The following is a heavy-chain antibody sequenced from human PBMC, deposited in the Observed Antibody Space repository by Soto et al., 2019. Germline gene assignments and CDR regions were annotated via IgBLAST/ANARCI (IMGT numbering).Heavy chain of an antibody. Sequence: EVQLVESGGGLVQPGGSLRLSCAASGFTFSSYSMNWVRQAPGKGLEWVSYISSSSSTIYYADSVKGRFTISRDNAKNSLYLQMNSLRDEDTAVYYCARDRASYYYVSSGYYGYWGQGTLVTVSS. D-gene: IGHD3-22*01. CDR1: GFTFSSYS. J-gene: IGHJ4*02. V-gene: IGHV3-48*02. CDR2: ISSSSSTI. CDR3: ARDRASYYYVSSGYYGY.